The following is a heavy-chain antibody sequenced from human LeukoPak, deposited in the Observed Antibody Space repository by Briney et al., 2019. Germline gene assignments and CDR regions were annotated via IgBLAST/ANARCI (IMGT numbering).Heavy chain of an antibody. CDR2: IYYSGNT. CDR3: ASGYSGNGPYDY. D-gene: IGHD5-12*01. Sequence: SETLSLTSSVSGASISTSSYYWGWIRQPPGKGLEWIGNIYYSGNTYSNPSLKSRITISVDTSKNQFTLKLSSVTAADTAVYYCASGYSGNGPYDYWGQGTLVTASS. J-gene: IGHJ4*02. V-gene: IGHV4-39*01. CDR1: GASISTSSYY.